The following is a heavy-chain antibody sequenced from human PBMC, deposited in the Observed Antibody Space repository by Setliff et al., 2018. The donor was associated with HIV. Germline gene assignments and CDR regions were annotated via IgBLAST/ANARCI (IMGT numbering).Heavy chain of an antibody. V-gene: IGHV1-2*02. D-gene: IGHD3-3*01. Sequence: ASVKVSCKASGYTFTGYSIHWVRQAPGQGLECVGWINPNSGGPNYAQKFQGRVTMTRDTSISTADMELNRLTFDDTAVYYCARQRFFDYWGQGTLVTVSS. CDR3: ARQRFFDY. CDR2: INPNSGGP. CDR1: GYTFTGYS. J-gene: IGHJ4*02.